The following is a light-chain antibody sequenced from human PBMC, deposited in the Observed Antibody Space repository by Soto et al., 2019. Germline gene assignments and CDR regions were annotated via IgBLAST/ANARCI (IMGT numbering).Light chain of an antibody. CDR2: VAS. J-gene: IGKJ2*01. CDR1: QSVSSNY. CDR3: QQYGRSLYT. V-gene: IGKV3-20*01. Sequence: EIVLTQSPGTLSLSPGERATLSCRASQSVSSNYLAWYQQKPGQAPRLLIYVASGRATGIPYRFSGSGSGTDFTLTISRLEPEDFAVYYCQQYGRSLYTFGQGTKLEIK.